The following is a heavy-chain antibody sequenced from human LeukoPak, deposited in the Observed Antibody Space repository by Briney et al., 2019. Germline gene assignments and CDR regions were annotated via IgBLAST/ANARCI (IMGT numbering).Heavy chain of an antibody. CDR3: ARHFVTYPHYFDY. Sequence: SESLSLTCTVSGGSISSYYWTWIRQPPGKGLEWIGYIFYSGGSNFNPSLKSRVTISVDTSKNQFSLRLSSVTAADTAVYYCARHFVTYPHYFDYWGQGTLVTVSS. V-gene: IGHV4-59*08. J-gene: IGHJ4*02. D-gene: IGHD2-21*01. CDR1: GGSISSYY. CDR2: IFYSGGS.